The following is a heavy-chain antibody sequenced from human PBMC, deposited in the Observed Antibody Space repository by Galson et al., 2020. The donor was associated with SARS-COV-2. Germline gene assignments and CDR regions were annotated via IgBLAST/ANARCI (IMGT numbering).Heavy chain of an antibody. J-gene: IGHJ6*02. Sequence: GGSLRLSCAASGFTFSTYGMHWVRQAPGKGLEWVAVTPYDGSDKYYADSVKGRFNIFRDNSKNTLYLQMNSLRAEDTAVYYCAKELYNWNDAGHYYGMDVWGQGTTVTVSS. CDR2: TPYDGSDK. CDR3: AKELYNWNDAGHYYGMDV. V-gene: IGHV3-30*18. D-gene: IGHD1-1*01. CDR1: GFTFSTYG.